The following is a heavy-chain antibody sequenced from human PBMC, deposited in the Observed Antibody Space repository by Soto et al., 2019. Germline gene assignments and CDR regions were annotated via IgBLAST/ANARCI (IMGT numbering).Heavy chain of an antibody. CDR2: INDRGSI. CDR3: ARESHDILAGPPWVWYFDL. CDR1: GGSCSGYY. D-gene: IGHD3-9*01. V-gene: IGHV4-34*01. J-gene: IGHJ2*01. Sequence: QVQLQQWGAGPLRPLETLSLTCGVSGGSCSGYYWAWIRQSPGKGLEWIGEINDRGSINYNPSLKSRVSISVDTSKNHYSLNLMSVTAADTAVYYCARESHDILAGPPWVWYFDLWGRGTLVTVSS.